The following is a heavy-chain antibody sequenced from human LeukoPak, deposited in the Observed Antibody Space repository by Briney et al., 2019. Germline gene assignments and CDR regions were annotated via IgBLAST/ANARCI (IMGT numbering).Heavy chain of an antibody. J-gene: IGHJ4*02. CDR3: ASGIAAAGTFDY. Sequence: ASVKVSCKASGYTFTGYYMHWVRQAPGQGLEWMGRINPNSGGTNYAQKFQGRVTMTRDTSISTAYMELSRLRSDDTVVYYCASGIAAAGTFDYWGQGTLVTVSS. CDR2: INPNSGGT. V-gene: IGHV1-2*05. CDR1: GYTFTGYY. D-gene: IGHD6-13*01.